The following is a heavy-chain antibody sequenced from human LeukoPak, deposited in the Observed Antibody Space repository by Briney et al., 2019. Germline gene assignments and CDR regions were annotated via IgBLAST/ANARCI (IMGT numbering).Heavy chain of an antibody. Sequence: SQTLSLTCTVSGGSISSGSYYWSWIRQPAGKGLEWIGRIYTSGSTNYNPSLKSRVTISVDTSKNQFSLKLSSVTAADTAVYYCARDLPYYDILTGYYNPPYNWFDPWGQGTLVTVSS. D-gene: IGHD3-9*01. CDR1: GGSISSGSYY. V-gene: IGHV4-61*02. J-gene: IGHJ5*02. CDR2: IYTSGST. CDR3: ARDLPYYDILTGYYNPPYNWFDP.